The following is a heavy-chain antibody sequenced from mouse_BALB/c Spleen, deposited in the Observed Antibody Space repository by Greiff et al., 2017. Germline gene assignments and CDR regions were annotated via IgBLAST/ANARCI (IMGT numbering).Heavy chain of an antibody. CDR1: GYTFTRYW. Sequence: VQLQQSGAELAKPGASVKMSCKASGYTFTRYWMHWVKQRPGQGLEWIGYINPSTGYTEYNQKFKDKATLTADKSSSTAYMQLSSLTSEDSAVYYCASGYYGSSYGFAYWGQGTLVTVSA. D-gene: IGHD1-1*01. CDR3: ASGYYGSSYGFAY. CDR2: INPSTGYT. V-gene: IGHV1-7*01. J-gene: IGHJ3*01.